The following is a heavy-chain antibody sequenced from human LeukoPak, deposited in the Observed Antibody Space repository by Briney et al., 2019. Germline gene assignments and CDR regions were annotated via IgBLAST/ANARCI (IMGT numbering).Heavy chain of an antibody. CDR3: AKTYGDSNWFDP. V-gene: IGHV6-1*01. J-gene: IGHJ5*02. CDR2: TYYRSKWFN. D-gene: IGHD4-17*01. Sequence: SPTLSLTCAISGDSVSNNNAAWNWIRQSPSRGLEWLGRTYYRSKWFNDFALSVKSRITINPDTSKNQFSLQLNSMTPEDTAVYYCAKTYGDSNWFDPWGQGTLVTVSS. CDR1: GDSVSNNNAA.